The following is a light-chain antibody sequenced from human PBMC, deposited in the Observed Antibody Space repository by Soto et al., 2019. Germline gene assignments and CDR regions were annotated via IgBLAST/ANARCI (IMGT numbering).Light chain of an antibody. Sequence: DIQMTQSPSYVSASEGDRVTITCRASQDIITWLAWFQQKPGKAPRLLIYSASTLQRGVPSRFSGSASGTEFTLTINRLQPEDVATYFCQQSDSFPFTFGPGTKVDV. V-gene: IGKV1-12*01. J-gene: IGKJ3*01. CDR3: QQSDSFPFT. CDR1: QDIITW. CDR2: SAS.